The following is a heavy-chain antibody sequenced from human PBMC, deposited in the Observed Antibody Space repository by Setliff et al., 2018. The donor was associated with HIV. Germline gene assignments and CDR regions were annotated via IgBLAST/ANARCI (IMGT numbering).Heavy chain of an antibody. Sequence: PGGSLRLSCTASGFTFSPYNMNWVRQAPGKGLEWVSSISSSSSYIYHADSVKGRFTISRDNAKNSLYLQMNSLRAEDTAVYYCVFGTYGDYGVYWGQGTLVTVSS. CDR3: VFGTYGDYGVY. D-gene: IGHD4-17*01. V-gene: IGHV3-21*04. CDR2: ISSSSSYI. J-gene: IGHJ4*02. CDR1: GFTFSPYN.